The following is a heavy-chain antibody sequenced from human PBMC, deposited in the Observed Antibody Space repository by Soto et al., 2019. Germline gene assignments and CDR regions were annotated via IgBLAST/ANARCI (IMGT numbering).Heavy chain of an antibody. Sequence: PSQTLSLTCAISGDSVSSNSAAWNWIRQSPSRGLEWLGRTYYRSKWYNDYAVSVKSRITINPDTSKNQFSLQLNSVTPEDTAVYYCARDLYFYDSSGYYPEHFDYWGQGTLVTVSS. CDR3: ARDLYFYDSSGYYPEHFDY. D-gene: IGHD3-22*01. V-gene: IGHV6-1*01. CDR2: TYYRSKWYN. J-gene: IGHJ4*02. CDR1: GDSVSSNSAA.